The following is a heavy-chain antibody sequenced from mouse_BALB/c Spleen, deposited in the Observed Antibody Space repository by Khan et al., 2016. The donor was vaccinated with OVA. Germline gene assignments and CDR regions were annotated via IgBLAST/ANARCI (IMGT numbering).Heavy chain of an antibody. D-gene: IGHD2-1*01. V-gene: IGHV5-9-4*01. Sequence: EVELVESGGGLVKPGGSLKLSCAASGFTFSSYAMSWVRQSPEKRLEWVAEISSGGSYTYYPDTVTGRFTISRDNAKNTLYLEMSSLRSEDTAMYYCARTDGNYVFAYWGQGTLVTVSA. CDR1: GFTFSSYA. CDR2: ISSGGSYT. CDR3: ARTDGNYVFAY. J-gene: IGHJ3*01.